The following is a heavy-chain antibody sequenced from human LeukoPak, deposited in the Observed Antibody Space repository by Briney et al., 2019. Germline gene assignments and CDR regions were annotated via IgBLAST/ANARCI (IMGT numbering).Heavy chain of an antibody. V-gene: IGHV4-34*01. CDR2: INHSGST. J-gene: IGHJ4*02. D-gene: IGHD1-26*01. CDR1: GGSFSGYY. CDR3: AREVYFGMEWELLS. Sequence: PSETLSLTCAVYGGSFSGYYWSWIRQPPGKGLEWIGEINHSGSTNYNPSLKSRVTISVDTSKNQFSLKLSSVTAADTAVYYCAREVYFGMEWELLSWGQGTLVTVSS.